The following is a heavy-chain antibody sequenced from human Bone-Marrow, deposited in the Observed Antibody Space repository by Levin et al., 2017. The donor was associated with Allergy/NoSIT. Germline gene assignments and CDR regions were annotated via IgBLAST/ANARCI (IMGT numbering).Heavy chain of an antibody. CDR2: IIPLIGTT. CDR1: GGTPSVHA. Sequence: SVKVSCTASGGTPSVHAISWVRQAPGQGLEWMGVIIPLIGTTFYDQRFQDRITITADESTRTTYMELSSLRSDDTAVYYCARDPIKVIQTWPGAFDIWGQGTMVTVSS. CDR3: ARDPIKVIQTWPGAFDI. V-gene: IGHV1-69*13. D-gene: IGHD5-18*01. J-gene: IGHJ3*02.